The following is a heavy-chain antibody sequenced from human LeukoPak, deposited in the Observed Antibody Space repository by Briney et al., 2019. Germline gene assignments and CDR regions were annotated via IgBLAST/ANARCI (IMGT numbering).Heavy chain of an antibody. Sequence: PSETLSLTCAVYGGSFSGYYWSWIRQPPGKGLEWIGEINHSGSTNYNPSLKSRVTISVDTSKNQFSLKLSSVTAADTAVYYCAREAVVGNYYYYGMDVWGQGTTVTVSS. CDR3: AREAVVGNYYYYGMDV. CDR2: INHSGST. V-gene: IGHV4-34*01. CDR1: GGSFSGYY. J-gene: IGHJ6*02. D-gene: IGHD2-15*01.